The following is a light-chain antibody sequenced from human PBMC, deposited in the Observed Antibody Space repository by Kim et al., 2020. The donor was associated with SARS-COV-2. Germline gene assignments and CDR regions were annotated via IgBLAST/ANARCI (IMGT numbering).Light chain of an antibody. Sequence: DIQMTQSPSSLPASVGDRVTITCRASQGINNYLAWYQQKPGKVPKVLIYAASTLQSGVPSRFSGSGYGTDFTLTISSLQPEDVATYYCQKYDSVPFTFGPGTKVDIK. CDR3: QKYDSVPFT. J-gene: IGKJ3*01. CDR1: QGINNY. V-gene: IGKV1-27*01. CDR2: AAS.